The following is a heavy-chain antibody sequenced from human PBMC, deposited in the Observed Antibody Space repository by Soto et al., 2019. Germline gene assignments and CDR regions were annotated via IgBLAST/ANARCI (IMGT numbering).Heavy chain of an antibody. CDR3: ARGVGSSPPRY. J-gene: IGHJ4*02. Sequence: SETLSLTCIISGGSISVYYWSWIRQSPGRGLEGMGYIYDKGSPYYNPSLKSRVIISADTSKNKISLKLTSATAAETAVYYCARGVGSSPPRYWGRGTLVTVSS. CDR1: GGSISVYY. CDR2: IYDKGSP. V-gene: IGHV4-59*01. D-gene: IGHD3-10*01.